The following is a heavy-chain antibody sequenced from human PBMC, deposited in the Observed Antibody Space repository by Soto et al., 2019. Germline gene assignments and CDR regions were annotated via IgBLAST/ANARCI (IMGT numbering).Heavy chain of an antibody. J-gene: IGHJ6*02. D-gene: IGHD2-2*01. CDR3: ARYRKPAAPLSYYGMDV. CDR1: GYTFTSYD. V-gene: IGHV1-8*01. CDR2: MNPNSGNT. Sequence: ASVKVSCKASGYTFTSYDINWVRQATGQGLEWMGWMNPNSGNTGYAQKFRGRVTMTRNTSISTAYMELSSLRSEDTAVYYCARYRKPAAPLSYYGMDVWGQGTTVTVSS.